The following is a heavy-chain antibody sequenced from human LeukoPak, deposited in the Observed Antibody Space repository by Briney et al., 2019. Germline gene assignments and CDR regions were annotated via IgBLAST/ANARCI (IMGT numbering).Heavy chain of an antibody. V-gene: IGHV1-18*01. CDR2: ISAYNGYT. D-gene: IGHD4-23*01. CDR3: ARDTLDGGNFRGDY. J-gene: IGHJ4*02. Sequence: GASVKVSCKASGYTFTSYGISWVRQAPGQGLEWMGWISAYNGYTNYAQKLQGRVTMTTDTSTSTAYMELRSLRSDDTAFYYCARDTLDGGNFRGDYWGQGTLVTVSS. CDR1: GYTFTSYG.